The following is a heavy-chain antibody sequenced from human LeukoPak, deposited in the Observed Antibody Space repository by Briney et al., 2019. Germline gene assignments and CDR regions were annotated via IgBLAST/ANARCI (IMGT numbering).Heavy chain of an antibody. D-gene: IGHD2-15*01. J-gene: IGHJ3*02. CDR1: GFTFSSYA. Sequence: PGGSLRLSCAASGFTFSSYAMSWVRQAPGKGLEWVSAISGSGGSTYYADSVKGRFTTSRDNSKNTLYLQMNSLRAEDTAVYYCAKGGEAAPKAFDIWGQGTMVTVSS. V-gene: IGHV3-23*01. CDR2: ISGSGGST. CDR3: AKGGEAAPKAFDI.